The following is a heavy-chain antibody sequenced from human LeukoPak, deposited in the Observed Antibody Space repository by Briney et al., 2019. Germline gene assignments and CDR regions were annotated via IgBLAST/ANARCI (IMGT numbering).Heavy chain of an antibody. Sequence: GGSLRLSCATSGFSFSSYAMSWVRQAPGKGLEWVSSISGSGGSTFYADSVKGRFTISRDKSKNTVYLQMNSLRAEDTAVYYCAKGGSGYGSGSDFDYWGQGTLVTVSS. V-gene: IGHV3-23*01. CDR1: GFSFSSYA. D-gene: IGHD3-10*01. CDR2: ISGSGGST. J-gene: IGHJ4*02. CDR3: AKGGSGYGSGSDFDY.